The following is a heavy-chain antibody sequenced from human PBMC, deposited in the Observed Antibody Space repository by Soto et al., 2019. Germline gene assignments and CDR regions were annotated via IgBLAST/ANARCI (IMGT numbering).Heavy chain of an antibody. V-gene: IGHV2-5*02. CDR2: IYWDDDN. D-gene: IGHD6-19*01. J-gene: IGHJ4*02. CDR1: GFSLTSNAVG. CDR3: AHGSGWLFDF. Sequence: QITLKESGPTLVKPTQTLTLTCTFSGFSLTSNAVGVGWFRQPPGKALEWLALIYWDDDNHYSPSLKSRLTFTKDTSKNQVVLIMTNMHPVDTATYYCAHGSGWLFDFWGQGTLVTVSS.